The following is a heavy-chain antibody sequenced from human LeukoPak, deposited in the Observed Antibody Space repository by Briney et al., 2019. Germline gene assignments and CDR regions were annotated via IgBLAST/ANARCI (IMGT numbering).Heavy chain of an antibody. V-gene: IGHV3-21*01. J-gene: IGHJ4*02. CDR3: ARNSGSYNFYGY. D-gene: IGHD1-26*01. CDR1: GFTFSSYS. CDR2: ISSSSSYI. Sequence: GGSLRLSCAASGFTFSSYSMNWVRQAPGKGLEWVSSISSSSSYIYYADSVKGRFTISRDNAKNSLYLQMNSLRAEDTAVYYCARNSGSYNFYGYWGQGTLVTVSS.